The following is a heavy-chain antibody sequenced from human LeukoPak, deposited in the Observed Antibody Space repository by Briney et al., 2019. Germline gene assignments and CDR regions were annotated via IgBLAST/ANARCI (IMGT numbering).Heavy chain of an antibody. V-gene: IGHV3-21*01. J-gene: IGHJ6*03. D-gene: IGHD4-11*01. CDR2: ISSSSSYI. Sequence: PGGSLRLPCAASGFTFSSYSMNWVRQAPGKGLEWVSSISSSSSYIYYADSVKGRFTISRDNAKNSLHLQMNSLRAEDTAVYYCARDMRDYMDYYYSSMDVWGKGTTVTVSS. CDR3: ARDMRDYMDYYYSSMDV. CDR1: GFTFSSYS.